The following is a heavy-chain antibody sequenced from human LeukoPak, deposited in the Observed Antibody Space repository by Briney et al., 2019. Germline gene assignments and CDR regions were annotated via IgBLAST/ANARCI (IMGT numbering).Heavy chain of an antibody. CDR1: GFTFSSYA. Sequence: GGSLRLSCAASGFTFSSYAMHWVRQAPGKGLEWVLGISWNSGSIGYADSVKGRFTISRDNAKNSLYLQMNSLRAEDTALYYCAKDSYDSSGYLDYWGQGTLVTVSS. V-gene: IGHV3-9*01. J-gene: IGHJ4*02. CDR3: AKDSYDSSGYLDY. D-gene: IGHD3-22*01. CDR2: ISWNSGSI.